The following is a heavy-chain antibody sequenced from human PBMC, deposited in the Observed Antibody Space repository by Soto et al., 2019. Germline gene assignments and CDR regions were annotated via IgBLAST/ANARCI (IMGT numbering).Heavy chain of an antibody. D-gene: IGHD6-19*01. J-gene: IGHJ4*02. CDR2: IKQDGSEK. V-gene: IGHV3-7*01. CDR3: AGYSSGYHSYYFDY. CDR1: GFTFSSYW. Sequence: PGGSLRLSCAASGFTFSSYWMSWVRQAPGKGLEWVANIKQDGSEKYYVDSVKGRFTISRDNAKNSLYLQMNSLRAEDTAVYYCAGYSSGYHSYYFDYWGQGTLVTVSS.